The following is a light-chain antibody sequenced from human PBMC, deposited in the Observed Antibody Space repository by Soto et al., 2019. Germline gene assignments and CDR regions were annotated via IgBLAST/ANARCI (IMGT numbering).Light chain of an antibody. Sequence: QSALTQPASVSGSPGQSITISCTGTSSDVGGYDYVSWYQQLPGKAPKLLIYDVNNRPSGVSHRFSGSKSGNTASLTISGLQAEHEADYYCSSYTGSSTFVFGTGTKLTVL. CDR2: DVN. J-gene: IGLJ1*01. CDR1: SSDVGGYDY. CDR3: SSYTGSSTFV. V-gene: IGLV2-14*01.